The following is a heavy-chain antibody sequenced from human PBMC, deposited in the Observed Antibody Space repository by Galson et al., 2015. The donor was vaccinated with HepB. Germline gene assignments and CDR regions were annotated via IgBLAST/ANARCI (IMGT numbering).Heavy chain of an antibody. Sequence: QSGAEVKKPGESLKISCKGSGDNFTTYWIGWVRQMPGKGLEWMGIIYPADSDIKYSPSVQGQVSISADKSSSTAYLHWGSLRASDTAMYYCARQCSSTTCYGAFDIWGQGTMVTVSS. V-gene: IGHV5-51*01. D-gene: IGHD2-2*01. CDR3: ARQCSSTTCYGAFDI. CDR1: GDNFTTYW. CDR2: IYPADSDI. J-gene: IGHJ3*02.